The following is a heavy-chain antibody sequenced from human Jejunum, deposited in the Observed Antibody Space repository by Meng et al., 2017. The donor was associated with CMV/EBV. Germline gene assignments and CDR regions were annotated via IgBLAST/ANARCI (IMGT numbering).Heavy chain of an antibody. D-gene: IGHD1-14*01. Sequence: QLGQCGGEVSKPGSQVKVACKTSGDSFSTQTVSWVRQAPGQGLEWMGGLIAVFDKTKAAPRFQDRVTFTADESTSTAYMELSSLTFDDTAVYFCARGRRNEPLFDYWGQGTLVTVSS. V-gene: IGHV1-69*13. CDR1: GDSFSTQT. CDR3: ARGRRNEPLFDY. CDR2: LIAVFDKT. J-gene: IGHJ4*02.